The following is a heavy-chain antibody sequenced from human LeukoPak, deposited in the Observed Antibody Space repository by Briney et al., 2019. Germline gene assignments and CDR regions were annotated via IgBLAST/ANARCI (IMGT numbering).Heavy chain of an antibody. CDR1: GFTFSSYA. Sequence: GGSLRLSCAASGFTFSSYAMSWVRQAPGKGLEWVSAISGSGGSTYYADSVKGRFTISRDNSKNTLYLQMNSLRAEDTAVYYCAKEEDYFMTTVTPPDYWGQGTLVTVSS. D-gene: IGHD4-17*01. V-gene: IGHV3-23*01. J-gene: IGHJ4*02. CDR3: AKEEDYFMTTVTPPDY. CDR2: ISGSGGST.